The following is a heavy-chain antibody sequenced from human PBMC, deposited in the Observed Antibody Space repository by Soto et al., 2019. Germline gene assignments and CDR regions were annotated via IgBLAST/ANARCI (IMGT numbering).Heavy chain of an antibody. Sequence: SETLSLTCAVYGGSFSGYYWSWIRQPPGKGLEWIGEINHSGSTNYNPSLKSRVTISVDTSKNQFSLKLSSVTAADTAVYYCGRGGPIRGVIITSYYYYYMDVWGKGTRVTVPS. V-gene: IGHV4-34*01. D-gene: IGHD3-10*01. J-gene: IGHJ6*03. CDR3: GRGGPIRGVIITSYYYYYMDV. CDR2: INHSGST. CDR1: GGSFSGYY.